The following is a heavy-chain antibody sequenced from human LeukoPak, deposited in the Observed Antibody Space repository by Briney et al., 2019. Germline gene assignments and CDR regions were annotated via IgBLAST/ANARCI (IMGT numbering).Heavy chain of an antibody. CDR2: FDPEDGET. D-gene: IGHD1-26*01. J-gene: IGHJ4*02. V-gene: IGHV1-24*01. Sequence: ASVKVSCKVSGYTLTELSMHWVRQAPGKGLEWMGGFDPEDGETIYARKFQGRVTMTEDTSTDTAYMELSSLRSEDTAVYYCATPLVGATTGFLAYFDYWGQGTLVTVSS. CDR1: GYTLTELS. CDR3: ATPLVGATTGFLAYFDY.